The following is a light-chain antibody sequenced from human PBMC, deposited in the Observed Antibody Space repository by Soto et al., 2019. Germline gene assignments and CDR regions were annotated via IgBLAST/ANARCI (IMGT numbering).Light chain of an antibody. Sequence: DTQMTQSPSSLSASVGDRVTITCRASEDISNYLAWYQQRPGKVPTLLIYAASTLHSGVPSRFRGRGSGALFTLTISSLQPEDFATYYCQRYSDAPLTFGQGIRLDIK. J-gene: IGKJ5*01. CDR3: QRYSDAPLT. V-gene: IGKV1-27*01. CDR2: AAS. CDR1: EDISNY.